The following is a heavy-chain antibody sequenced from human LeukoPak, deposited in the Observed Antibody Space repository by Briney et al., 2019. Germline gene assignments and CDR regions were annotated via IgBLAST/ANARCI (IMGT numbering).Heavy chain of an antibody. D-gene: IGHD4-23*01. CDR3: ARESYGDNHLDY. CDR1: GFTFSSYA. J-gene: IGHJ4*02. Sequence: PGGSLRLSCAASGFTFSSYAMHWVRQAPGKGLEWVAVISYDGSNKYYADSVKGRFTISRDNSKNTLYLQMNSLRAEDTAVYYCARESYGDNHLDYWGQGTLVTVSS. V-gene: IGHV3-30*04. CDR2: ISYDGSNK.